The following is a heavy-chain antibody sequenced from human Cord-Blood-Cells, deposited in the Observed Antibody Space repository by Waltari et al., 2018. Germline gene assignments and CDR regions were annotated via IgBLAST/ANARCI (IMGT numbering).Heavy chain of an antibody. V-gene: IGHV4-39*01. CDR3: ARHGPPAGYCSSTSCYRAFDI. CDR1: GGSISSSSYY. CDR2: IDYSGST. Sequence: QLQLQESGPGLVKPSETLSLTCTVSGGSISSSSYYWGWIRQPPGKGLEWIGSIDYSGSTYYTPSLKSRFTTSVDTSKNQFSLKLSAVTAADTAVYYCARHGPPAGYCSSTSCYRAFDIWGQGTMVTVSS. D-gene: IGHD2-2*02. J-gene: IGHJ3*02.